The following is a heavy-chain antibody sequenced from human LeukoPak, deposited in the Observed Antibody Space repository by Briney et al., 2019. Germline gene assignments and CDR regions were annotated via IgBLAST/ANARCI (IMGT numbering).Heavy chain of an antibody. J-gene: IGHJ4*02. V-gene: IGHV3-7*01. CDR1: GFTFSSYW. CDR3: ARASHPSAAINY. D-gene: IGHD2-2*02. Sequence: PGGSLRLSCAASGFTFSSYWMSWVRQAPGKGLEWVANIKQDGSEKYYVDSVKGRFTISRDDAKNSLYLQMNSLRAEDTALYYCARASHPSAAINYWGQGTLVTVSS. CDR2: IKQDGSEK.